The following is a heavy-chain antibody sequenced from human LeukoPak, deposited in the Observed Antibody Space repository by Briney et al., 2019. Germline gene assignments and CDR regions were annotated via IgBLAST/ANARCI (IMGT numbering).Heavy chain of an antibody. V-gene: IGHV3-23*01. J-gene: IGHJ4*02. Sequence: QPGGSLRLSCAASGFTFSSYAMSWVRQAPGEGLEWVSAISGSGGRTYYAGSVKGRFTVSRDTSKNTLYLQMNSLRAEDTALYYCAKDMGEDGSYYLDYWGQGTLVTVSS. CDR1: GFTFSSYA. D-gene: IGHD1-26*01. CDR3: AKDMGEDGSYYLDY. CDR2: ISGSGGRT.